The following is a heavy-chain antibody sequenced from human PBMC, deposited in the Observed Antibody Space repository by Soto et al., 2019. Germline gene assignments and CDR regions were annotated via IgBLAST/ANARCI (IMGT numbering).Heavy chain of an antibody. D-gene: IGHD2-2*01. CDR3: ARDSVVPAAKFTFDY. CDR1: GYTFTSYD. J-gene: IGHJ4*02. V-gene: IGHV1-8*01. Sequence: ALVKVSCKASGYTFTSYDINWVRQATGQGLEWMGWMNPNSGNTGYAQKFQGRVTMTRNTSISTAYMELSSLRSEDTAVYYCARDSVVPAAKFTFDYWGQGTLVTVSS. CDR2: MNPNSGNT.